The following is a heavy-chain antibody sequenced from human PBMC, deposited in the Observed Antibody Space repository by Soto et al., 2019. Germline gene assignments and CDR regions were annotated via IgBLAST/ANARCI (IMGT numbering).Heavy chain of an antibody. CDR3: ARASIAAEYYFDY. CDR2: IYYSGST. Sequence: PSETLSLTCTVSGGSISSYYWSWIRQPPGKVLEWIGYIYYSGSTNYNPSLKSRVTISVDTSKNHFSLKLSSVTAADTAVYYCARASIAAEYYFDYWGQGTLVTVSS. V-gene: IGHV4-59*12. D-gene: IGHD6-25*01. J-gene: IGHJ4*02. CDR1: GGSISSYY.